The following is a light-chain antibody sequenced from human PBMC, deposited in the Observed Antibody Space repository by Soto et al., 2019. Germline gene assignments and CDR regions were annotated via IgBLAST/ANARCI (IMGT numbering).Light chain of an antibody. CDR3: QQRHMWPIT. CDR2: DAY. CDR1: QSFPGL. J-gene: IGKJ5*01. V-gene: IGKV3-11*01. Sequence: EVVLTQSPVTLSFSPGERATLSSRPSQSFPGLLAWYQQKPGQAPRLLIYDAYNRATGIPPRFSGSGYGTDVTLTISSIETEDSEVYYCQQRHMWPITFGQGTRLEIK.